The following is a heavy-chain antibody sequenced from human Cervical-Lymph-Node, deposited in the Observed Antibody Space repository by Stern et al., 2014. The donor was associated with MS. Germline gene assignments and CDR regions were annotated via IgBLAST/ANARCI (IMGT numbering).Heavy chain of an antibody. CDR1: GYTFITYY. J-gene: IGHJ3*01. CDR2: INHRVGST. V-gene: IGHV1-46*01. D-gene: IGHD2-15*01. Sequence: QVQLVQSGAEVKKPGASVKVSCQASGYTFITYYMHWVRQAPGPGLEWIGMINHRVGSTIYAQKFQGRVTMNSDTSTSTLYMEFTSLRSEDTAVYYCARDTSDGGTFGAFDFWGQGTMVTVSS. CDR3: ARDTSDGGTFGAFDF.